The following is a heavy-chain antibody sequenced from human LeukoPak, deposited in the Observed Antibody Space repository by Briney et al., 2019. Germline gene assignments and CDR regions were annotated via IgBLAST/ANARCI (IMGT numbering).Heavy chain of an antibody. CDR3: ARVYYDSSGYYTDY. D-gene: IGHD3-22*01. V-gene: IGHV1-8*01. CDR2: MNPNSGNT. J-gene: IGHJ4*02. CDR1: GYTFTSYD. Sequence: ASVKVSCKASGYTFTSYDINWVRQATGQGLEWTGWMNPNSGNTGYAQKFQGRVTMTRNTSISTAYMELSSLRSEDTAVYYCARVYYDSSGYYTDYWGPGTLVTVSS.